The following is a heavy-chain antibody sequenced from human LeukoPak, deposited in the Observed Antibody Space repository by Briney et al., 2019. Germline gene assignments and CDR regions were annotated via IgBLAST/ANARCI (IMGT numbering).Heavy chain of an antibody. Sequence: SETLSLTCTVSGGSISSYYWSWIRQPPGKGLEWIGYIYYSGSTNYNPSLKSRVTISVDTSKNQFSLKLSSVTAADTAVYYCARGYSYGQRWSDPWGQRTLVTVSS. V-gene: IGHV4-59*01. D-gene: IGHD5-18*01. CDR1: GGSISSYY. CDR3: ARGYSYGQRWSDP. CDR2: IYYSGST. J-gene: IGHJ5*02.